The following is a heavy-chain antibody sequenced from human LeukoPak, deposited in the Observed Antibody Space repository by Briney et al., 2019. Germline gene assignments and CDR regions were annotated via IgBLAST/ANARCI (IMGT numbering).Heavy chain of an antibody. J-gene: IGHJ6*03. V-gene: IGHV3-9*01. Sequence: AGGSLRLSCAASGFTFDDYAMHWVRQAPGKGLEWVSGISWNVGSIIYADSVKGRFTISRDNAKNSLYLQMNSLRAEDTAVYYCARGARVTAGYYYYYMDVWGKGTTVTVSS. CDR1: GFTFDDYA. CDR3: ARGARVTAGYYYYYMDV. CDR2: ISWNVGSI. D-gene: IGHD2-21*02.